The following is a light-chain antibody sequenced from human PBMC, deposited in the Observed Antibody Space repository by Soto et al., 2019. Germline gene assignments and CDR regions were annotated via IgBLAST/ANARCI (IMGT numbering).Light chain of an antibody. J-gene: IGLJ1*01. CDR2: NDN. CDR3: ASWDVTLNGLYV. Sequence: QSVLTQPPSASGTPGQRVTFSCSGSSSNIGSGTVNWYQQLPGTAPKLLIYNDNQRPSGVPDRFSGSKSGTSASLAISGLQSEDEADYYCASWDVTLNGLYVVGTGTKVTVL. CDR1: SSNIGSGT. V-gene: IGLV1-44*01.